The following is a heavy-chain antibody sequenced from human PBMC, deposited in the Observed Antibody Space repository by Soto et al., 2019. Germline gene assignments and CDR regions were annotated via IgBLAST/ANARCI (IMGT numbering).Heavy chain of an antibody. CDR2: IIPILGIA. D-gene: IGHD3-16*01. V-gene: IGHV1-69*02. Sequence: SVKVSCKASGGTFSSYTISWVRQAPGQGLEWMGRIIPILGIANYAQKFQGRVTITADKSTSTAYMELSSLRSEDTAVYYCARALYVLPAPYYYYYYMDVWGKGTTVTVSS. J-gene: IGHJ6*03. CDR3: ARALYVLPAPYYYYYYMDV. CDR1: GGTFSSYT.